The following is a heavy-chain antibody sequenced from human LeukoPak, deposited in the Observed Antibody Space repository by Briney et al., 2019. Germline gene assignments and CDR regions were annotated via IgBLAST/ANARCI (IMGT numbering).Heavy chain of an antibody. CDR1: GGTFSSYA. CDR3: ARDPIAYCGGDCP. D-gene: IGHD2-21*01. J-gene: IGHJ5*02. CDR2: IIPIFGTA. Sequence: SVKVSCKASGGTFSSYAISWVRRAPGQGLEWMGGIIPIFGTANYAQKFQGRVTITADESTSTAYMELSSLRSEDTAVYYCARDPIAYCGGDCPWGQGTLVTVSS. V-gene: IGHV1-69*13.